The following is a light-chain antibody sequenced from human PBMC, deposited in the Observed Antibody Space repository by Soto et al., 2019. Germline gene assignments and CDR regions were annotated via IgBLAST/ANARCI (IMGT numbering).Light chain of an antibody. CDR1: QSVERY. CDR2: DAS. Sequence: ETVLTQSPATLSLSPGERATLPCRASQSVERYLAWYQQKPGQAPRLLIYDASNRATGIPARFSGSGSGTDFTLTISSLEPEDFAVYYCQQRKYWPPITFGQGTRLEIK. CDR3: QQRKYWPPIT. V-gene: IGKV3-11*01. J-gene: IGKJ5*01.